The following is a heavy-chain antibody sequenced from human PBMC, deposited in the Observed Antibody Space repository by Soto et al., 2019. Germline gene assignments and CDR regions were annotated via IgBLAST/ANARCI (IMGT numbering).Heavy chain of an antibody. CDR3: AKGYCSGGSCYSGPYYYYNGMDV. CDR2: INAGNGNT. J-gene: IGHJ6*02. V-gene: IGHV1-3*01. D-gene: IGHD2-15*01. Sequence: SVKVSCMASGYTFNNYAMPWVRQAPGQRIEWMGWINAGNGNTKYSQKFQGRVTITADKSTSTAYMELRSLRSEDTVVYYCAKGYCSGGSCYSGPYYYYNGMDVWGQGTTVTVSS. CDR1: GYTFNNYA.